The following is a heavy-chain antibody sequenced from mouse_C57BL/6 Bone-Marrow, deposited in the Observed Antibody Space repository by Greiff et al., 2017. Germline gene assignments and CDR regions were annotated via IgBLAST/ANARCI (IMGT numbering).Heavy chain of an antibody. CDR1: GYTFTSYW. Sequence: QVQLQQPGAELVMPGASVKLSCKASGYTFTSYWMHWVKQRPGQGLEWIGEIDPSDSYTNYNQKFKGKSTLTVDKSSSTAYMQLSSLTSEDSAVYYCARKTYDYGSSLHYWYCDVWGKGTTVTVSS. D-gene: IGHD1-1*01. J-gene: IGHJ1*03. V-gene: IGHV1-69*01. CDR3: ARKTYDYGSSLHYWYCDV. CDR2: IDPSDSYT.